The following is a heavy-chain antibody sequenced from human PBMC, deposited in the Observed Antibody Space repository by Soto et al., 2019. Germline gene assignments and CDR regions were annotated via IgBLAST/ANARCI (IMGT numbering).Heavy chain of an antibody. J-gene: IGHJ4*02. CDR3: ARRSKHYYDSSGFFDY. V-gene: IGHV4-59*01. D-gene: IGHD3-22*01. CDR1: GGSISRYY. CDR2: IYYSGST. Sequence: SEALPVTCTVSGGSISRYYWSWSRQPPGKGLEWIGYIYYSGSTNYNPSLKSRVTISVDTSKNQFSLKLSSVTAADTAVYYCARRSKHYYDSSGFFDYWGQGTLVTVSS.